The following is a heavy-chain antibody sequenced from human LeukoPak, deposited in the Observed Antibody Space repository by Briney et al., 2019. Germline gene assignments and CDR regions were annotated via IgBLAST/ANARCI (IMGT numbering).Heavy chain of an antibody. CDR3: ATGTHPGN. J-gene: IGHJ4*02. V-gene: IGHV3-66*01. Sequence: GGSLRLSCAASGFTVSNNYMSWVRQAPGRGLEWIAVIYSGGSTFHADSVKGRFIISRDNSKNTLYLQMNSLRVEDTAVYYCATGTHPGNWGQGTLVTVSS. CDR2: IYSGGST. CDR1: GFTVSNNY. D-gene: IGHD1-26*01.